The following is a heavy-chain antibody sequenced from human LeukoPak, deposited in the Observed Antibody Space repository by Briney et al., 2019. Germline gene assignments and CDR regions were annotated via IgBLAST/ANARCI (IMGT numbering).Heavy chain of an antibody. J-gene: IGHJ6*02. CDR2: INHSRST. Sequence: SETLSLTCAVYSGSFSGFYWTWIRQPPGKGLEWIGQINHSRSTHYNPSLKSRVTISVDTSKNQFSLKLSSVTAADTAVYYCARDRGTIFGSYYYYYGMDVWGQGTTVTVSS. CDR3: ARDRGTIFGSYYYYYGMDV. CDR1: SGSFSGFY. V-gene: IGHV4-34*01. D-gene: IGHD3-3*01.